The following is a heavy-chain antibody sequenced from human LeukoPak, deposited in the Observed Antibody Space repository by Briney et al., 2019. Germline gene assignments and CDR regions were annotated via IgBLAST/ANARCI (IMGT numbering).Heavy chain of an antibody. D-gene: IGHD5-12*01. CDR3: ARRGPYSGYDFSWFDP. J-gene: IGHJ5*02. Sequence: SETLSLTCAVSGYSISSGYYWGWIRQPPGKGLEWIGSIYRSGSTYYNPSLKSRVTISVDTSKNQFSLKLRSVTAADTAVYYCARRGPYSGYDFSWFDPWGQGTLVTVSS. CDR2: IYRSGST. CDR1: GYSISSGYY. V-gene: IGHV4-38-2*01.